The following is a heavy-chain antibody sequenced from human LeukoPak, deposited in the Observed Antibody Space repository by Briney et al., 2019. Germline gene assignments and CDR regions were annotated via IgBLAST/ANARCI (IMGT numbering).Heavy chain of an antibody. CDR1: GFTFNNYA. CDR2: ISGSGDST. V-gene: IGHV3-23*01. J-gene: IGHJ4*02. Sequence: PGGSLRLSCAVSGFTFNNYAMSWVRQAPGKGLEWVSAISGSGDSTYYAESLKGRFTISRDNSKNTLYLQMNSLRAEDTAVYFCAKGRGVGYSHSGADYWGQGTLVTVSS. D-gene: IGHD5-12*01. CDR3: AKGRGVGYSHSGADY.